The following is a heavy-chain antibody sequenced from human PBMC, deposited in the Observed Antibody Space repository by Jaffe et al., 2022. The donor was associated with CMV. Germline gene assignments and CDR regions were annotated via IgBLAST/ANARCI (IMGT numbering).Heavy chain of an antibody. D-gene: IGHD4-17*01. CDR2: INPNSGGT. V-gene: IGHV1-2*02. Sequence: QVQLVQSGAEVKKPGASVKVSCKASGYTFTGYYMHWVRQAPGQGLEWMGWINPNSGGTNYAQKFQGRVTMTRDTSISTAYMELSRLRSDDTAVYYCARREISDGDYLGVDYWGQGTLVTVSS. J-gene: IGHJ4*02. CDR3: ARREISDGDYLGVDY. CDR1: GYTFTGYY.